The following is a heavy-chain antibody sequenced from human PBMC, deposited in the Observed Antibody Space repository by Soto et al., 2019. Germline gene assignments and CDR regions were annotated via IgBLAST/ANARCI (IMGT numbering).Heavy chain of an antibody. CDR2: ISGSGGST. J-gene: IGHJ5*02. CDR1: GFSFSSYG. V-gene: IGHV3-23*01. CDR3: AKENGYSSSWFEFDP. Sequence: GGSLRLSCAASGFSFSSYGMHWVRQAPGKGLEWVSAISGSGGSTYYADSVKGRFTISRDNSKNTLYLQMNSLRAEDTAVYYCAKENGYSSSWFEFDPWGQGTLVTVSS. D-gene: IGHD6-13*01.